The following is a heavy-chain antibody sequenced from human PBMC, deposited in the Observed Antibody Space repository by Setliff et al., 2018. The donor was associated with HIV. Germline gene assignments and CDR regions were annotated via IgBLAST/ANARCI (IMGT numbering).Heavy chain of an antibody. CDR2: IYYSGST. D-gene: IGHD2-21*01. CDR1: GGPITGSNDYY. Sequence: PSETLSLTCTVSGGPITGSNDYYWAWVRQPPGKGLEWIGSIYYSGSTYYGASLKSRVTISLDMSKNQFSLKLSAVTAADTARYYCVRHHREPISDPWGQGVLVTVSS. V-gene: IGHV4-39*01. J-gene: IGHJ5*02. CDR3: VRHHREPISDP.